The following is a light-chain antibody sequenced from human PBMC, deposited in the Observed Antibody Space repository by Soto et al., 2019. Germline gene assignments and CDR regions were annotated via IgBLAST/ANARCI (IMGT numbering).Light chain of an antibody. V-gene: IGKV1-39*01. CDR1: QSISTY. Sequence: DIQMTQSPSSLSASVGDRVTITCRASQSISTYLNWYQQKPGKAPKLLISAASTLQSGVPSTFSGSGSGTDFTLTISSLQPEDFATYFCQQCHSIPLTFGGGTKVDIK. CDR2: AAS. J-gene: IGKJ4*01. CDR3: QQCHSIPLT.